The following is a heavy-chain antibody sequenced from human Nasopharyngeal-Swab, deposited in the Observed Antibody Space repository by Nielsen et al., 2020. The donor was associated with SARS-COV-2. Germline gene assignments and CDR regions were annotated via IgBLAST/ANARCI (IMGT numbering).Heavy chain of an antibody. J-gene: IGHJ5*02. D-gene: IGHD2-15*01. CDR2: IYHSGST. CDR3: ARLLPNTINWFDP. V-gene: IGHV4-30-2*04. Sequence: RQAPGKGLEWIGYIYHSGSTYYNPSLKSRVTISVDTSKNQFSLKLSSVTAADTAVYYCARLLPNTINWFDPWGQGTLVTVSS.